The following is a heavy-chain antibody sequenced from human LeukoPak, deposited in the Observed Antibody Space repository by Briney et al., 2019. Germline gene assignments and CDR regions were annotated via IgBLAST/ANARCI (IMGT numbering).Heavy chain of an antibody. CDR3: ARDPYSGGYGAYYYYYMDV. V-gene: IGHV3-48*02. CDR1: GFTFSSYS. Sequence: PGGPLRLPCAASGFTFSSYSMVWVRQAPGKGREGVSYISSSSNTIYYADSVKGRFTISRGNAKNSLYLQMNSLRDEDTAVYYCARDPYSGGYGAYYYYYMDVWGKGTTVTVSS. D-gene: IGHD6-19*01. J-gene: IGHJ6*03. CDR2: ISSSSNTI.